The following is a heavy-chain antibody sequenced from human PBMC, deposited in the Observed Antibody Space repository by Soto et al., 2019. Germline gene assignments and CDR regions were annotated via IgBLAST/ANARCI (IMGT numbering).Heavy chain of an antibody. Sequence: PSETLSLTCTVSGGSVISNDHYWGWIRQPPGQGLEWVGIVFHSGSSSYNPSLKSRLTISVDTSKNQFSLKLTSVTAADTAVYYCARYDYSSGTYMSFDYWGQGTLVTVSS. J-gene: IGHJ4*02. V-gene: IGHV4-39*01. CDR3: ARYDYSSGTYMSFDY. CDR1: GGSVISNDHY. D-gene: IGHD3-10*01. CDR2: VFHSGSS.